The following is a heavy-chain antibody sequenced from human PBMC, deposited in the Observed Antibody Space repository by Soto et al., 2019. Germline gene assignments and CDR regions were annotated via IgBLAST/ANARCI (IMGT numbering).Heavy chain of an antibody. J-gene: IGHJ4*02. D-gene: IGHD1-20*01. CDR2: INHGGST. CDR1: GGSLSHCY. CDR3: ASISDRGGVVY. Sequence: QVQLQQWGAGLLKPSETLSLTCAVSGGSLSHCYWSWVRQPPGRGLEWMGEINHGGSTRYKSSLMSRDTLSVGTSTNQSAVRLTSVSAADTAVYYCASISDRGGVVYWGVGILVTVSS. V-gene: IGHV4-34*01.